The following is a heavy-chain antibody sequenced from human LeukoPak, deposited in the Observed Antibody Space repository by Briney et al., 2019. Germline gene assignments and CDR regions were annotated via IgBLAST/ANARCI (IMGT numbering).Heavy chain of an antibody. CDR3: TRDPIAAAASGGDN. CDR2: ITSRSSYM. V-gene: IGHV3-21*01. Sequence: GGSLRLSCAASGFTFSDYSMNWVRQAPGKGLEWVSSITSRSSYMYYGDSVKGRFTISRDNDKNSLYLQMNSLRAEDTAVYYCTRDPIAAAASGGDNWGQGTLVTVSS. J-gene: IGHJ4*02. D-gene: IGHD6-13*01. CDR1: GFTFSDYS.